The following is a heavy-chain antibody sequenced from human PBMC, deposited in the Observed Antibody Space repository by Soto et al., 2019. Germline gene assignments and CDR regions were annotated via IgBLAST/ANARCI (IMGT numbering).Heavy chain of an antibody. CDR2: ISISGSNI. CDR1: GFTFNDYY. J-gene: IGHJ4*02. V-gene: IGHV3-11*01. Sequence: VQLVESGGGLVKPGGSLRLSCAASGFTFNDYYMTWIRQATGKGLEWISYISISGSNIHYADSVKGRFTISRDNAKKSLYLQMDSLRAEDAGVYFCARGWRYVFWGGYFEWWGQGALVTISS. CDR3: ARGWRYVFWGGYFEW. D-gene: IGHD3-3*01.